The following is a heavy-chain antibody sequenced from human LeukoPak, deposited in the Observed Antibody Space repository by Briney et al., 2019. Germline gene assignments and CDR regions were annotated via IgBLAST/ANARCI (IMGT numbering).Heavy chain of an antibody. Sequence: GGSLRLSCAASGFTFSDHYMDWVRQAPGKGLEWVGRTRNKANSYTTEYAASVKGRFTISRDDSKNSLYLQMNSLKTEDTAVYYCAAIAARPGVDHWGQGTLVTVSS. CDR3: AAIAARPGVDH. CDR2: TRNKANSYTT. J-gene: IGHJ4*02. V-gene: IGHV3-72*01. CDR1: GFTFSDHY. D-gene: IGHD6-6*01.